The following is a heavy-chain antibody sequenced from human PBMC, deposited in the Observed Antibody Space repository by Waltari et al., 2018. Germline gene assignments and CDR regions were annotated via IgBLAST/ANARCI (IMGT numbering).Heavy chain of an antibody. CDR2: IKQDGSEK. D-gene: IGHD3-16*02. CDR3: ARGAGHLITFGGVIVPNYYYMDV. V-gene: IGHV3-7*01. Sequence: EVQLVESGGGLVQPGGSLRLSCAASGFTFSSYWMSWVRQAPGKGLEWVANIKQDGSEKYYVDSVKGRFTISRDNAKNSLYLQMNSLRAEDTAVYYCARGAGHLITFGGVIVPNYYYMDVWGKGTTVTVSS. J-gene: IGHJ6*03. CDR1: GFTFSSYW.